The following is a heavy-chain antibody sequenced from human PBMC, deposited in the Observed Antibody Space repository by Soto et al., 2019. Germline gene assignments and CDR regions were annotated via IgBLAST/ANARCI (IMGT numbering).Heavy chain of an antibody. CDR2: IYYSGST. V-gene: IGHV4-39*01. Sequence: QLQLQESGPGLVKPSETLSLTCTVSGGSISSSSYYWGWLRQPPGKGLEWIGSIYYSGSTYYNPSLKSRVTISVDTSKNQFSLKLSSVTAADTAVYYCAKGGSGSYSNAFDIWGQGTMVTVSS. CDR1: GGSISSSSYY. CDR3: AKGGSGSYSNAFDI. D-gene: IGHD3-10*01. J-gene: IGHJ3*02.